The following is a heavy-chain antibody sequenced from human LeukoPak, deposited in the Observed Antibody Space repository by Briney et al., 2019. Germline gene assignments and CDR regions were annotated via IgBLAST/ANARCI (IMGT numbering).Heavy chain of an antibody. CDR3: ARGENGSFDR. Sequence: GGSLRLSCTGSGVTFEDYYLSWIRQAPGKGLEWISYVSSTGGDKFYADLVKGRFTISRDNARNSVYMEMNDLIAEDTAFYYCARGENGSFDRWGQGTLVIVSS. CDR1: GVTFEDYY. D-gene: IGHD3-10*01. J-gene: IGHJ4*02. V-gene: IGHV3-11*01. CDR2: VSSTGGDK.